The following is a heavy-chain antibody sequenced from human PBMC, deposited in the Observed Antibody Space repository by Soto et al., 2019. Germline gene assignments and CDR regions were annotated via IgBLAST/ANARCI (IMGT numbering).Heavy chain of an antibody. Sequence: QVQLVESGGGVVQPGKSLRLSCEASGFTFSSYAMHWVRQAPGKGLEWVAIISFEGSIRFYADSVKGRFTISRDNSKTTVCLQMNSLSTEYTAVYHCVRDTDPEEYGSGSYRFDYWGQGSLVTVSS. CDR1: GFTFSSYA. D-gene: IGHD3-10*01. J-gene: IGHJ4*02. CDR2: ISFEGSIR. CDR3: VRDTDPEEYGSGSYRFDY. V-gene: IGHV3-30-3*01.